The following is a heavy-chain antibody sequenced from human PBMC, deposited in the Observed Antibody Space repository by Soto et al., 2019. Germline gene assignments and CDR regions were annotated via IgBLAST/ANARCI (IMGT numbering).Heavy chain of an antibody. CDR3: ARGPGPGRFIAVAGDFDY. Sequence: ASVKVSCKASGYTFTSYAMHWVRQAPGQRLEWMGWINAGNGNTKYSQKFQGRVTITRDTSASTAYMELSSLRSEDTAVYYCARGPGPGRFIAVAGDFDYWGQGTLVTVSS. CDR1: GYTFTSYA. CDR2: INAGNGNT. J-gene: IGHJ4*02. V-gene: IGHV1-3*01. D-gene: IGHD6-19*01.